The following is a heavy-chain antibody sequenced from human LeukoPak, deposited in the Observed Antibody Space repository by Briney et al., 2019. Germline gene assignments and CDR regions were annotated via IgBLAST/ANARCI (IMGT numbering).Heavy chain of an antibody. J-gene: IGHJ5*02. D-gene: IGHD6-19*01. V-gene: IGHV1-24*01. Sequence: ASVKVSCKVSGYTLTELSMHWVRQAPGKGLEWMGGFDPEDGETIYAQKFQGGVTMTEDTSTDTAYMELSSLRSEDTAVYYCAARRQWPRSNWFDPWGQGTLVTVSS. CDR3: AARRQWPRSNWFDP. CDR1: GYTLTELS. CDR2: FDPEDGET.